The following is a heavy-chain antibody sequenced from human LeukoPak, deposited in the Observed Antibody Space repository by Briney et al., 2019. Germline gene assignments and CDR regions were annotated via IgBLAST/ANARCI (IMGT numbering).Heavy chain of an antibody. CDR2: IKQDGSDK. Sequence: GGSLRLSCAASGFTFTNYWMHWVRQAPGKGLEWVANIKQDGSDKYYVDSVKGRFTISRDNTKNSLYLQMNSLRDDDSAAYFCARVYLERLTAGYFDHWGQGTQVTVSP. V-gene: IGHV3-7*04. D-gene: IGHD3-3*01. CDR1: GFTFTNYW. CDR3: ARVYLERLTAGYFDH. J-gene: IGHJ4*02.